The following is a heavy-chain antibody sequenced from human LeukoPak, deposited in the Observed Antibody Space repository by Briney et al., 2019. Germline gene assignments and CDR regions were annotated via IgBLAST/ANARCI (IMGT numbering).Heavy chain of an antibody. CDR2: ISGSDGGT. V-gene: IGHV3-23*01. J-gene: IGHJ4*02. CDR3: VKGLSGNNLYSDY. Sequence: GGSLRLSCAASGCTLGNYAVNWVRQAPGKGLEWVSGISGSDGGTYYADSVKGRFTISRDNSETTVYLQMDSLRAEDTAIYYCVKGLSGNNLYSDYWGLGTLVTASS. D-gene: IGHD1/OR15-1a*01. CDR1: GCTLGNYA.